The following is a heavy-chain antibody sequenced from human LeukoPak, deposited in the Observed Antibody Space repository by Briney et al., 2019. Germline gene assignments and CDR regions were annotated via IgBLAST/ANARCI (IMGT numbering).Heavy chain of an antibody. J-gene: IGHJ6*03. CDR2: IRYDGSNK. V-gene: IGHV3-30*02. Sequence: PGGSPRLSCAASGFTFSSYGMHWVRQAPGKGLEWVAFIRYDGSNKYYADSVKGRFTISRDNSKNTLYLQMNSLRAEDTAVYYCAKDETSSSWDYYYMDVWGKGTTVTVSS. CDR3: AKDETSSSWDYYYMDV. CDR1: GFTFSSYG. D-gene: IGHD6-13*01.